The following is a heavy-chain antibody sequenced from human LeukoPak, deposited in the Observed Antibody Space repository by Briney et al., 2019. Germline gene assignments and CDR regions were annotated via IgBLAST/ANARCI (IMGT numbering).Heavy chain of an antibody. CDR3: ARGLLTGIPFDY. V-gene: IGHV1-2*02. Sequence: ASVKVSCKASGGTFSSYAISWVRQAPGQGLEWMGWINPNSGDTNYAQKFQARVTMTRDTSISTAYMELSRLRSDDTAVYYCARGLLTGIPFDYWGQGTLVTVSS. CDR1: GGTFSSYA. J-gene: IGHJ4*02. D-gene: IGHD7-27*01. CDR2: INPNSGDT.